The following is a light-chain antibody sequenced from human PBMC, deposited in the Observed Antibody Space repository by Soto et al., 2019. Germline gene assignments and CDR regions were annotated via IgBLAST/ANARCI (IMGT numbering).Light chain of an antibody. CDR3: CSFAGSTSFVL. CDR1: SSDVGTYNL. J-gene: IGLJ2*01. CDR2: EDT. V-gene: IGLV2-23*02. Sequence: QSALTQPASVSGSPGQPIAIFCTGTSSDVGTYNLVSWYQQHPGKAPKLMIYEDTKRPSGVSNRFSGSKSGNTASLTISGLQAEDEADYYCCSFAGSTSFVLFGGGTQLTVL.